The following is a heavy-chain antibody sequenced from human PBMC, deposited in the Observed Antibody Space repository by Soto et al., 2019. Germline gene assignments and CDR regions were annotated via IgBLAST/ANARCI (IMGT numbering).Heavy chain of an antibody. CDR2: TITMFGSA. D-gene: IGHD3-16*01. CDR1: GGTFSSAF. J-gene: IGHJ6*02. V-gene: IGHV1-69*06. Sequence: QVQLVQSGAEVKKPGSSVKVSCKASGGTFSSAFISWVRQAPGQGLEWVGGTITMFGSANVAQKFQGRVTITANRFTSTVYIELSSLTSEDTATYYCARDQDSDNYVYAGSQEPYGMAVWGPGTTVTFSS. CDR3: ARDQDSDNYVYAGSQEPYGMAV.